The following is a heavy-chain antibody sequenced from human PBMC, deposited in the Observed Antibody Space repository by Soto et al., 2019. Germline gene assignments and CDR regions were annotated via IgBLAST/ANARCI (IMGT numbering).Heavy chain of an antibody. J-gene: IGHJ4*02. CDR1: GFSLSNPSMG. CDR3: ARIFTGWDS. D-gene: IGHD2-15*01. V-gene: IGHV2-26*01. Sequence: QVTLKESGPVLVKATETLTLTCTVSGFSLSNPSMGVSWVRQPPGKALEWLAHIFSNDAKSYSPSLKNRLTISKDTSRSQVVLTMTDMGPVDTATYYCARIFTGWDSWGQGTLVTVSS. CDR2: IFSNDAK.